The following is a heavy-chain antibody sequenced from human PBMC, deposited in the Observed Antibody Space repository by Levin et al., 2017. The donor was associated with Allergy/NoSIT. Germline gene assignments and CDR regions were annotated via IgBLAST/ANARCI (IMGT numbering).Heavy chain of an antibody. CDR1: GFTVSSNY. V-gene: IGHV3-53*01. J-gene: IGHJ4*02. CDR3: ARSGWWLRAGGYYFDY. CDR2: IHSGGST. Sequence: TGGSLRLSCAASGFTVSSNYMNWVRQAPGKGLEWVSVIHSGGSTDYADSVKGRFTISRDNSKNTLYLQMNSLRAEDTAVYYCARSGWWLRAGGYYFDYWGQGTLVTVSP. D-gene: IGHD5-12*01.